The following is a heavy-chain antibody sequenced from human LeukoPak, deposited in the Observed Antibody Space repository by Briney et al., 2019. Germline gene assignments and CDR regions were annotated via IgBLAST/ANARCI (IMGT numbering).Heavy chain of an antibody. J-gene: IGHJ4*02. CDR3: VRRTNAAGGIR. CDR2: ISYDGSNK. Sequence: GGSLRLSCAASGFTVSGNYMSWVRQAPGKGLEWVAVISYDGSNKYYADSVKGRFTISRDDSKNTLYLQMNSLRVEDTAVYYCVRRTNAAGGIRWGQGTLVTVSS. V-gene: IGHV3-30*03. CDR1: GFTVSGNY. D-gene: IGHD6-25*01.